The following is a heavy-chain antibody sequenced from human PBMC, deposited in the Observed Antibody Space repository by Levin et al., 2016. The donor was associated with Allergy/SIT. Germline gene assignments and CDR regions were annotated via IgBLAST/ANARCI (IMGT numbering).Heavy chain of an antibody. J-gene: IGHJ6*02. Sequence: GGSLRLSCAASGFTFSNAWMNWVRQAPGKGLEWVANIKQDGSEKNYVDSVKGRFTISRDNAKNSLYLQMNSLRAEDTAVYYCARVKALDVWGQGTTVTVSS. V-gene: IGHV3-7*01. CDR2: IKQDGSEK. CDR1: GFTFSNAW. CDR3: ARVKALDV.